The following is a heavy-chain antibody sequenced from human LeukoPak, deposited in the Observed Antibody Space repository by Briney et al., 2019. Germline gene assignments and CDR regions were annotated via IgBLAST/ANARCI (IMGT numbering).Heavy chain of an antibody. CDR3: ARDPGIAAAGTGSFDY. Sequence: GGSLRLSCAASGFTFSSYSMNWVCQAPGKGLEWVSSISSSSSYIYYADSVKGRFTISRDNAKNSLYLQMNSLRAEDTAVYYCARDPGIAAAGTGSFDYWGQGTLVTVSS. J-gene: IGHJ4*02. D-gene: IGHD6-13*01. CDR1: GFTFSSYS. V-gene: IGHV3-21*01. CDR2: ISSSSSYI.